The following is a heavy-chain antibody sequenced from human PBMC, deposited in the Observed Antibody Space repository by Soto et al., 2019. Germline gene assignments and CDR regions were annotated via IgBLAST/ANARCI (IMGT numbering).Heavy chain of an antibody. J-gene: IGHJ4*02. V-gene: IGHV1-46*01. CDR3: AGMYHYASRGYYDY. CDR1: GNSLTTYY. CDR2: INPSGGRA. D-gene: IGHD3-22*01. Sequence: GSVKVSFKTSGNSLTTYYVHLVRKAPGQGLEWMGIINPSGGRATYAHKCQGRVTMTRYTSTSTFHIELSSLTSEDTAVYYCAGMYHYASRGYYDYWGQGTMVTVSS.